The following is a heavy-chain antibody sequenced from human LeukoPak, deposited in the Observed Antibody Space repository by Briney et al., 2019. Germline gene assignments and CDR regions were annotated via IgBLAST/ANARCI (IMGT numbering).Heavy chain of an antibody. J-gene: IGHJ5*02. CDR2: IYYTGNT. CDR1: GSSISGYY. CDR3: VRSKSGTYSWFDP. Sequence: PSETLSLTCTVSGSSISGYYWSWIRQPPGKGLEWIGFIYYTGNTNYNPSLKSRLTISVDTSNNQFSLKVSSVTAADTAVYYCVRSKSGTYSWFDPWGQGTLVTVSS. V-gene: IGHV4-59*01. D-gene: IGHD4-11*01.